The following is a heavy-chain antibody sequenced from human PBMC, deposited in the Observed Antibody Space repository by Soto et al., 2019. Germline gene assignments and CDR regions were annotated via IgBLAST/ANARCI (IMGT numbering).Heavy chain of an antibody. CDR2: ISDYNGNT. D-gene: IGHD3-10*01. V-gene: IGHV1-18*01. CDR1: GYTFSSYG. CDR3: AREGYYSGSGTYSPPRYYGMDV. J-gene: IGHJ6*04. Sequence: QVQLVQSGAEVKRAGASVKVSCKASGYTFSSYGLSWVRQDPGQGLEWMGWISDYNGNTHYAQKFQGRVIMTTDTSTRTDYMELRSLRSDDTDVYFCAREGYYSGSGTYSPPRYYGMDVWSKGTTVTVSS.